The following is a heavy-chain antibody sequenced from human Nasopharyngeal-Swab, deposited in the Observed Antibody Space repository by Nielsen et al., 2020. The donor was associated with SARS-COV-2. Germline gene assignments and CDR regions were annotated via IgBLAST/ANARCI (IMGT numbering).Heavy chain of an antibody. V-gene: IGHV3-21*01. D-gene: IGHD3-22*01. J-gene: IGHJ3*01. Sequence: GGSLRLSCAASGFTFSSYTMNWVRQAPGKGLVWVASTNADGTYAHYADSVKGRFTNSRENAKNSLYLKMNSQGAEDTAVYYCLRGDSRDVWGQGTMVTVSS. CDR3: LRGDSRDV. CDR2: TNADGTYA. CDR1: GFTFSSYT.